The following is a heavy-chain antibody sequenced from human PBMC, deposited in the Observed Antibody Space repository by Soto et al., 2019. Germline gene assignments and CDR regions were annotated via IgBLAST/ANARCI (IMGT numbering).Heavy chain of an antibody. CDR1: GGSISSYY. J-gene: IGHJ6*02. CDR2: IYYSGSN. D-gene: IGHD6-13*01. V-gene: IGHV4-59*01. CDR3: ARDVGSSWTEKVGGMDV. Sequence: QVQLQESGPGLVKPSETLSLTCTVSGGSISSYYWSWIRQPPGKGLEWIGYIYYSGSNNYNPSLKGRVTKSVDADKNQFALKLSSVTAADTAVYYCARDVGSSWTEKVGGMDVWGQGTTVTVSS.